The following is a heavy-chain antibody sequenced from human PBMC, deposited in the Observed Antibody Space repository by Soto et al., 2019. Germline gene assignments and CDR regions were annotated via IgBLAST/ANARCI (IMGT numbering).Heavy chain of an antibody. CDR2: IYYSGST. Sequence: QVQLQESGPGLVKPSETLSLTCTVSGGSVSSGSYYWSWIRQPPGKGLEWIGYIYYSGSTNYNPSLKSRVTISVDTSKNQFSLKLSSVTAADTAVYYCARADVVVTAIGGWYYFDYWGQGTLVTVSS. CDR3: ARADVVVTAIGGWYYFDY. D-gene: IGHD2-21*02. J-gene: IGHJ4*02. V-gene: IGHV4-61*01. CDR1: GGSVSSGSYY.